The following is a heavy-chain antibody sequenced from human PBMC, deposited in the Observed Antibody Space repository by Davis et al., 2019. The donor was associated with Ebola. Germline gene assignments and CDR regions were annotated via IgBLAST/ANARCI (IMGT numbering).Heavy chain of an antibody. D-gene: IGHD3-10*01. CDR3: SERGSSV. V-gene: IGHV4-59*03. CDR1: GVSISRHY. J-gene: IGHJ4*02. CDR2: IYYTGNA. Sequence: PSETLSLTCTVSGVSISRHYWRWIRQPPGKRLEWIGSIYYTGNAYYNSSLASRATISVDTSNNQFSLKLTYVTAAATAMYYYSERGSSVWGQGTPVTVSS.